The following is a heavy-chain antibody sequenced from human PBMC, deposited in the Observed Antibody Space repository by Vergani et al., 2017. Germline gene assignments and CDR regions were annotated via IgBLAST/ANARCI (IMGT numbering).Heavy chain of an antibody. V-gene: IGHV4-34*01. Sequence: QVQLQQWGGGLLKPSETLSLTCVVNGGSFTSYHWTWIRQSPGEGLEWVGDIDHTGRPEYNPSLKSLLTMSVDKSRTQFSLTLNSVTATDTAIYFCARVNTETNGHLYYYYYMDVWGQGTAVTVS. J-gene: IGHJ6*03. CDR2: IDHTGRP. D-gene: IGHD4-11*01. CDR1: GGSFTSYH. CDR3: ARVNTETNGHLYYYYYMDV.